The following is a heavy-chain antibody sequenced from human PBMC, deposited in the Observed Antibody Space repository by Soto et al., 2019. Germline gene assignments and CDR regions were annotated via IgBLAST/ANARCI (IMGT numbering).Heavy chain of an antibody. CDR1: GYTFTSYA. Sequence: QVQLVQSGAEVKKPGASVKVSCKASGYTFTSYAMHWVRQAPVQRLEWMGWINAGNGNTKYLQKFQGRVTITRDTSASTAYMELSSLRSEDTAVYYCARRDYYDLHDYWGQGTLVTVSS. V-gene: IGHV1-3*01. CDR3: ARRDYYDLHDY. D-gene: IGHD3-22*01. CDR2: INAGNGNT. J-gene: IGHJ4*02.